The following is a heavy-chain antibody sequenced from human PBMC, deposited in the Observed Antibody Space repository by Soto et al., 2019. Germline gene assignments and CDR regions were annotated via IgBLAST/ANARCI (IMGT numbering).Heavy chain of an antibody. V-gene: IGHV4-59*01. J-gene: IGHJ4*01. Sequence: SETMSISSTACGGTMRNADWGWSLQPPGKRLEWIGFIFHSGNAKYNPSLKSRVTISIDTSKSQFSLSLDSVTAADTAVYFCARAQAPTLPFDYWGLGTLVTVSS. CDR1: GGTMRNAD. CDR2: IFHSGNA. CDR3: ARAQAPTLPFDY. D-gene: IGHD2-15*01.